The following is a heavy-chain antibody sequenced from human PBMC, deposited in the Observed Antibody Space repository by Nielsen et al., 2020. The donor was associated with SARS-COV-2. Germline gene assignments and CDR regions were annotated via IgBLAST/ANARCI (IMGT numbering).Heavy chain of an antibody. J-gene: IGHJ4*02. V-gene: IGHV3-13*01. CDR2: IGTAGDT. Sequence: GGSLRLSCAASGFTFSSYDMHWVRQATGKGLEWVSAIGTAGDTYYPGSVKGRFTISRDNAKNSLYLQMNSLRAEDTALYYCAKVGDYYGSGSPAPDYWGQGTLVTVSS. CDR1: GFTFSSYD. CDR3: AKVGDYYGSGSPAPDY. D-gene: IGHD3-10*01.